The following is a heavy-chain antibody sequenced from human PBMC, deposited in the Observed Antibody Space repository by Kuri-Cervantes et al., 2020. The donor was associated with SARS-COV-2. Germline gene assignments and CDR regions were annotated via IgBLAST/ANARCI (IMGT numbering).Heavy chain of an antibody. Sequence: GESLKISCAASGFTFSSYGMHWVRQAPGKGLEWVAFIRYDGSNKYYADSVKGRFTISRDNSKNTLYLQTNSLRAEDTAVYYCAKICRRATVTTLDFDLWGRGTLVTVSS. CDR2: IRYDGSNK. CDR1: GFTFSSYG. J-gene: IGHJ2*01. D-gene: IGHD4-17*01. CDR3: AKICRRATVTTLDFDL. V-gene: IGHV3-30*02.